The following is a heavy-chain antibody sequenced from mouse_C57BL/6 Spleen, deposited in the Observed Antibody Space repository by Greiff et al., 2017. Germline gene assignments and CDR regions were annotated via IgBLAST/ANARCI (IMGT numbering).Heavy chain of an antibody. J-gene: IGHJ2*01. CDR2: INPNNGGT. V-gene: IGHV1-26*01. CDR3: ARSGRQRNFDY. Sequence: EVQLQQSGPELVKPGASVKISCKASGYTFTDYYMNWVKQSHGKSLEWIGDINPNNGGTSYNQKFKGKATLTVDKSSSTAYMELRSLTSEDSAVYYCARSGRQRNFDYWGQGTTLTVSS. CDR1: GYTFTDYY. D-gene: IGHD3-1*01.